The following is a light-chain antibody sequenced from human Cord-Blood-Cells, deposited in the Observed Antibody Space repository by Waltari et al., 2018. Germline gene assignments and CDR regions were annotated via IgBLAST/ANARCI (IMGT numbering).Light chain of an antibody. V-gene: IGLV2-23*01. J-gene: IGLJ3*02. Sequence: QSALTHPASVSGSPGQSITISCTGTSSDVGSYNLVSWYQQHPGKAPKLMMYEGSKRPSGVSNRFSGSKSGKTATLTISGLQAEDEADYYCCSYAGSSTWVFGGGTKLTVL. CDR2: EGS. CDR3: CSYAGSSTWV. CDR1: SSDVGSYNL.